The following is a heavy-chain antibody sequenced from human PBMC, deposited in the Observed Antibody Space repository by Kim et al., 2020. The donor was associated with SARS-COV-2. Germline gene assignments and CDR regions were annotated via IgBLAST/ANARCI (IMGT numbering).Heavy chain of an antibody. CDR1: GFTFSTYG. D-gene: IGHD1-26*01. V-gene: IGHV3-23*01. J-gene: IGHJ6*02. CDR2: ISNSGGNT. CDR3: AKSQTWSYLNVMDV. Sequence: GGSLRLSCAASGFTFSTYGMSWVRQAPGKGLEAVSRISNSGGNTYATDSVKVRFSISRDNSRYTLYLQMNSRRAEDTAIYYCAKSQTWSYLNVMDVWGQG.